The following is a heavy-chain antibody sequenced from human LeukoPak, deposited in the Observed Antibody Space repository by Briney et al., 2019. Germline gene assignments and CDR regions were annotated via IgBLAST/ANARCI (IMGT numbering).Heavy chain of an antibody. D-gene: IGHD2-2*01. V-gene: IGHV1-69*05. CDR1: GGTFSSYA. J-gene: IGHJ4*02. CDR3: ARDCSSTSCYDY. Sequence: SVKASCKASGGTFSSYAISWVRQAPGQGLEWMGGIIPIFGTANYAQKFQGRVTITTDESTSTAYMELSSLRSEDTAVYYCARDCSSTSCYDYWGQGTLVTVSS. CDR2: IIPIFGTA.